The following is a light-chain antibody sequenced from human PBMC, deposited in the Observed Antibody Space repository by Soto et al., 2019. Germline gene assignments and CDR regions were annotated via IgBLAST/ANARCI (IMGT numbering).Light chain of an antibody. Sequence: QSVLTQPASVSGSPGQSITISCTGTSSDVGAYNYVSWYQQHPGKAPKVMIYEGSKRPSGVSNRFSGSKSGNTASLTISGLQAEDEADYYCCSYAGSRVFGGGTKLTVL. V-gene: IGLV2-23*01. CDR1: SSDVGAYNY. CDR2: EGS. J-gene: IGLJ2*01. CDR3: CSYAGSRV.